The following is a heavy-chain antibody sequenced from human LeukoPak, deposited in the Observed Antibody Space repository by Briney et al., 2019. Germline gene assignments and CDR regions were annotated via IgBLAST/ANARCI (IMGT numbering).Heavy chain of an antibody. D-gene: IGHD5-24*01. Sequence: SVKVSCKAPGGTFSSYAISWVRQAPGQGLEWMGRIIPIFGTANYAQKFQGRVTITTDESTSTAYMELSSLRSEDTAVYYCAKAQDGYNLGAFDIWGQGTMVTVSS. CDR3: AKAQDGYNLGAFDI. J-gene: IGHJ3*02. V-gene: IGHV1-69*05. CDR2: IIPIFGTA. CDR1: GGTFSSYA.